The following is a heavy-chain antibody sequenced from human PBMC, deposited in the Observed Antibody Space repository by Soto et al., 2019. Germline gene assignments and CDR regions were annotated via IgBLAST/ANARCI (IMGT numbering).Heavy chain of an antibody. CDR1: GGTFSSYA. Sequence: SVQVSCKASGGTFSSYAISWVRQAPGQGLEWVGGIIPIFGTANYAQKFQGRVTITADESTSTAYMELSSLRSEDTAVYYCAVGGSGYYLYFDYWGQGTLVTVSS. V-gene: IGHV1-69*13. CDR2: IIPIFGTA. CDR3: AVGGSGYYLYFDY. D-gene: IGHD3-22*01. J-gene: IGHJ4*02.